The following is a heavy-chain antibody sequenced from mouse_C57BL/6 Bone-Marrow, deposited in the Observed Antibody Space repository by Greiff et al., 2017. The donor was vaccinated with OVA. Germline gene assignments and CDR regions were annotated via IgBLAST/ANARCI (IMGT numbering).Heavy chain of an antibody. Sequence: EVKLMESGGDLVKPGGSLKLSCAASGFTFSSYGMSWVRQTPDKRLEWVATISSGGSYTYYPDSVKGRFTISRDNAKNTLYLQMSSVKSEDTEMYYCARHTPLYYDFMEYWGQGTPVTVSS. CDR3: ARHTPLYYDFMEY. CDR2: ISSGGSYT. V-gene: IGHV5-6*01. J-gene: IGHJ4*01. CDR1: GFTFSSYG. D-gene: IGHD2-4*01.